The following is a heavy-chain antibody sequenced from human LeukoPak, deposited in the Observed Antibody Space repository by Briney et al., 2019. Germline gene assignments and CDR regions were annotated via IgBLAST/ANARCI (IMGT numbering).Heavy chain of an antibody. Sequence: ASVKVSCKASGYTFTSYDINWVRQATGQGLEWMGWMNPNSGNTGYAQKFQGRVTMTRNTSISTAYMELSSLRSEDTAVYYCARGPPYYDFWSGYYYYHMDVWGKGTTVTVSS. CDR1: GYTFTSYD. CDR3: ARGPPYYDFWSGYYYYHMDV. CDR2: MNPNSGNT. V-gene: IGHV1-8*01. D-gene: IGHD3-3*01. J-gene: IGHJ6*03.